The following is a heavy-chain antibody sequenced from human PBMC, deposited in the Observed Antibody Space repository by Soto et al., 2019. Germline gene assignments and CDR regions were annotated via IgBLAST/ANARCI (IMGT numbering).Heavy chain of an antibody. D-gene: IGHD3-3*02. CDR1: GGSISSYY. CDR3: ARTPSNSIFGVVPYYYGMDV. J-gene: IGHJ6*02. Sequence: PSETLSLTCTVSGGSISSYYWSWIRQPAGKGLEWIGRIYTSGSTNYNPSLKSRVTMSVDTSKNQFSLKLSSVTAADTAVYYCARTPSNSIFGVVPYYYGMDVWGQGTTVTVSS. CDR2: IYTSGST. V-gene: IGHV4-4*07.